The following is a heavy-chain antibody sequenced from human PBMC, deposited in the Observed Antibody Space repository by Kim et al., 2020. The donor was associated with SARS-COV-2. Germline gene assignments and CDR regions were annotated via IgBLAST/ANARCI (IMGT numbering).Heavy chain of an antibody. V-gene: IGHV3-21*01. CDR3: PSDTAMDYYYYGMDV. CDR1: GFTFSSYS. CDR2: ISSSSSYI. J-gene: IGHJ6*02. Sequence: GGSLRLSCAASGFTFSSYSMNWVRQAPGKGLEWVSSISSSSSYIYYADSVKGRFTISRDNAKNSLYLQMNSLRAEDTAVYYCPSDTAMDYYYYGMDVWGQGTTVTVSS. D-gene: IGHD5-18*01.